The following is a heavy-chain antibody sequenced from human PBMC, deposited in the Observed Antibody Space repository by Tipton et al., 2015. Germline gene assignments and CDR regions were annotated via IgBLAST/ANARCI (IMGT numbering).Heavy chain of an antibody. V-gene: IGHV4-39*01. CDR3: ARRFSHSSSWTFDY. D-gene: IGHD6-13*01. CDR2: VHYSGST. J-gene: IGHJ4*02. CDR1: GGSISRSSYY. Sequence: LRLSCTVSGGSISRSSYYWGWIRQPPGKGLEWIGSVHYSGSTYYNPSLKSRVTISVDTSKNQFSLKLSSVTAADTAVYYCARRFSHSSSWTFDYWGQGTLVTVSS.